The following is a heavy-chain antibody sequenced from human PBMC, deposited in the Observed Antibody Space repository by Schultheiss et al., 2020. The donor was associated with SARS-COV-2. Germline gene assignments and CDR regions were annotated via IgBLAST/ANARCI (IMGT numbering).Heavy chain of an antibody. D-gene: IGHD3-3*01. CDR1: GFTFSSYV. Sequence: GGSLRLSCAASGFTFSSYVMHWVRQAPGKGLEWGSGISWNSGDIGYADSVKGRFTISRDNAKNSLYLQMNSLRAEDTALYYCAKDNGYDFWSGYSPGGWFDPWGQGTLVTVSS. V-gene: IGHV3-9*01. J-gene: IGHJ5*02. CDR2: ISWNSGDI. CDR3: AKDNGYDFWSGYSPGGWFDP.